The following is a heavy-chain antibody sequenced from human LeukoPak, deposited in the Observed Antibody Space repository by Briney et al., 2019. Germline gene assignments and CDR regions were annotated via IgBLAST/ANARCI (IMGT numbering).Heavy chain of an antibody. CDR1: GFTFSSYS. V-gene: IGHV3-48*01. D-gene: IGHD2-2*01. CDR2: ISSSSTI. J-gene: IGHJ4*02. CDR3: ARYCSSTNCQDY. Sequence: GGSLRLSCAASGFTFSSYSMNWVRQAPGKGLEWVSYISSSSTIYYADSVKGRFTISRDNAKNSLYLQMNSLRAEDTAVYYCARYCSSTNCQDYWGQGTLVTVSS.